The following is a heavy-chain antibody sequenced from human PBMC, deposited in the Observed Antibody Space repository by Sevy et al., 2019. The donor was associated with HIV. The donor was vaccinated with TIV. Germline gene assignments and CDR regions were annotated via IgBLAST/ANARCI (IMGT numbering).Heavy chain of an antibody. D-gene: IGHD6-19*01. CDR3: ARGGGNGWYYFDY. CDR2: IIPILGTV. CDR1: GGTFSSYG. V-gene: IGHV1-69*13. J-gene: IGHJ4*02. Sequence: SVKVSCKASGGTFSSYGISWVRQAPGQGLEWVGGIIPILGTVNYAQKFQGRVTITADESTKTAYMELSSLRSEDTAVYYCARGGGNGWYYFDYWGQETLVTVSS.